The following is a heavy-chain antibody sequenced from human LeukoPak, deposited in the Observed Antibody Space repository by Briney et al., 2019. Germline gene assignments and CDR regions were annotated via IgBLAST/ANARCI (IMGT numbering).Heavy chain of an antibody. V-gene: IGHV3-30-3*01. Sequence: GGSLRLSCAASGFTFSSYAMHWVRQAPGKGLEWVAVISYDGSNKYYADSVKGRFTISRDNSKNTLYLQMNSLRAEDTAVYYCASHYDSSGYYPPGYWGQGTLVTVSS. CDR1: GFTFSSYA. CDR2: ISYDGSNK. D-gene: IGHD3-22*01. CDR3: ASHYDSSGYYPPGY. J-gene: IGHJ4*02.